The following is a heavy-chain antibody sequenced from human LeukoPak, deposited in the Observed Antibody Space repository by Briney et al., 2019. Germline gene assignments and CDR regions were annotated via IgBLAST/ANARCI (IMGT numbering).Heavy chain of an antibody. Sequence: ASVKVSCKASGYTFTDYYMHWVRQAPGQRLEWMGWIHPNSGGTNAAQKFQGRVTMTRGTSISTAYMELSRLRSDDTAVYYCARPHSLGGSFYVFDYWGQGTLITVSS. CDR2: IHPNSGGT. D-gene: IGHD1-26*01. CDR3: ARPHSLGGSFYVFDY. CDR1: GYTFTDYY. J-gene: IGHJ4*02. V-gene: IGHV1-2*02.